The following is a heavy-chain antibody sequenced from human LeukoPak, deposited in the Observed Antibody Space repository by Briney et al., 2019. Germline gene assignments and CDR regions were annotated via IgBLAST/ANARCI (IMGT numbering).Heavy chain of an antibody. J-gene: IGHJ5*02. CDR2: IYYSGST. CDR1: GGSISSYY. D-gene: IGHD3-10*01. CDR3: ARYEPNPFGELSYWFDP. Sequence: ASETLSLTCTVSGGSISSYYWSWIRQPPGKGLEWIGSIYYSGSTYYNPSLKSRVTISVDTSKNQFSLKLSSVTAADTAVYYCARYEPNPFGELSYWFDPWGQGTLVTVSS. V-gene: IGHV4-59*05.